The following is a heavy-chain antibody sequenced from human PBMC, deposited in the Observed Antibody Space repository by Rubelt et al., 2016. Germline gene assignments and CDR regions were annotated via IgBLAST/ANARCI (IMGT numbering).Heavy chain of an antibody. D-gene: IGHD3-22*01. J-gene: IGHJ1*01. CDR1: GGSFSGYY. V-gene: IGHV4-34*01. CDR2: INHSGST. CDR3: ARGRSSSGYYPRRGEYFQH. Sequence: QVQLQQWGAGLLKPSETLSLTCAVYGGSFSGYYWSWIRQPPGKGLEWIGEINHSGSTNYNPSLKSRVTISVDTSKNQFSLKLSSVTAADTAVYYCARGRSSSGYYPRRGEYFQHWGQGTLVTVSS.